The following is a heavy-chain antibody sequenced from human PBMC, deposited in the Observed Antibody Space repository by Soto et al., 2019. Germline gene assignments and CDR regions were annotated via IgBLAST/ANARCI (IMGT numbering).Heavy chain of an antibody. V-gene: IGHV4-59*13. D-gene: IGHD2-15*01. Sequence: SETLSLTCTVSGASITTYYWSWIRQPPGKGLEWIGYISYSGSTDYNPSLKSRVTISFDASKNQISLQVRSATAADAAIYYCARDLKEYCSDGKCNWFDPWGQGTLVTVSS. CDR1: GASITTYY. J-gene: IGHJ5*02. CDR3: ARDLKEYCSDGKCNWFDP. CDR2: ISYSGST.